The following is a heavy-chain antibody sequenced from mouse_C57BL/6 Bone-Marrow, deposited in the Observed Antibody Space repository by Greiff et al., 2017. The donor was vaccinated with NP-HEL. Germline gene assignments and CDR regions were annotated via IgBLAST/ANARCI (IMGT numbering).Heavy chain of an antibody. V-gene: IGHV1-81*01. CDR2: IYPRSGNT. CDR3: ARSREGFFDY. J-gene: IGHJ2*01. Sequence: VKLVESGAELARPGASVKLSCKASGYTFTSYGISWVKQRTGQGLEWIGEIYPRSGNTYYNEKFKGKATLTADKSSSTAYMELRSLTSEDSAVYFCARSREGFFDYWGQGTTLTVSS. CDR1: GYTFTSYG.